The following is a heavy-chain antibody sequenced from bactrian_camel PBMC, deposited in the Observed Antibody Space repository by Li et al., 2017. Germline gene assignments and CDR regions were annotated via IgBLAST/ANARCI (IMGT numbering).Heavy chain of an antibody. CDR1: GYFSKRC. J-gene: IGHJ4*01. CDR3: VRDLIDADNY. Sequence: HVQLVESGGGSVQAEGSLRLSCAASGYFSKRCMAWFRQAPGMEREGVAAIVTGGGNTYYAGSVDGRFTISQDNAKNTVYLQMDSLKPEDTALYYCVRDLIDADNYWGQGTQVTVS. V-gene: IGHV3S1*01. CDR2: IVTGGGNT. D-gene: IGHD1*01.